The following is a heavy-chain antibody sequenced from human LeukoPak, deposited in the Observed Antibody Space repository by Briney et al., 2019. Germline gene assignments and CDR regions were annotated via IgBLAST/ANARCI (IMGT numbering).Heavy chain of an antibody. J-gene: IGHJ4*02. CDR3: ARLFDILTGSPFDY. CDR1: GGSVSSGSYY. V-gene: IGHV4-61*01. CDR2: IYYSGST. D-gene: IGHD3-9*01. Sequence: SETLSLTCTVSGGSVSSGSYYWSWIRQPPGKGLEWIGYIYYSGSTNYNPSLKSRVTISVDTSKNQFSLKLSSVTAADTAVYYCARLFDILTGSPFDYWGQGTLVTVSS.